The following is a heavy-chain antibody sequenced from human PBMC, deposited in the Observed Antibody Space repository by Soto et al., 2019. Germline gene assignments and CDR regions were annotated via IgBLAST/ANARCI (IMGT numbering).Heavy chain of an antibody. Sequence: PGGSLRLSCAASGFTFSSYAMSWVRQAPGKGLEWVSAISGSGGSTYYADSVKGRFTISRDNSKNTLYLQMNSLRAEDTAVYYCAKDEGPIVVVVAATFPSAFDIWGQGTMVTVSS. D-gene: IGHD2-15*01. CDR1: GFTFSSYA. J-gene: IGHJ3*02. CDR3: AKDEGPIVVVVAATFPSAFDI. V-gene: IGHV3-23*01. CDR2: ISGSGGST.